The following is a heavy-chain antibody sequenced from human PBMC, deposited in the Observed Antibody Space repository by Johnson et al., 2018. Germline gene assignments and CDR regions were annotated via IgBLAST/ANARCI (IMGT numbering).Heavy chain of an antibody. CDR3: ARGRDGYRRGAFDI. Sequence: QVQLQQWGAGLLKPSETLSLTCAVYGGSFSDYYWSWIRQPPGKGLEWIGQINHSGSTNYNPSLKSRVTISVDTSKSQFSLKLSSVTAADTAVYYCARGRDGYRRGAFDIWGQGTMVTVSS. CDR1: GGSFSDYY. D-gene: IGHD5-24*01. CDR2: INHSGST. V-gene: IGHV4-34*01. J-gene: IGHJ3*02.